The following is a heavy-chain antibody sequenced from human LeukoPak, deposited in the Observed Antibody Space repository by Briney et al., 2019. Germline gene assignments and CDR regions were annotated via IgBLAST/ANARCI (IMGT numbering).Heavy chain of an antibody. J-gene: IGHJ4*02. D-gene: IGHD2-2*02. CDR2: IYTSGST. CDR3: KMVPAAAIPRSYYFDY. CDR1: GGSISSYY. Sequence: PSETLSLTCTVSGGSISSYYWSWIRQPAGKGLEWIGRIYTSGSTNYNPSLKSRVTMSVDTSKNQFSLKLSSVTAADTAVYYCKMVPAAAIPRSYYFDYWGQGTLVTVSS. V-gene: IGHV4-4*07.